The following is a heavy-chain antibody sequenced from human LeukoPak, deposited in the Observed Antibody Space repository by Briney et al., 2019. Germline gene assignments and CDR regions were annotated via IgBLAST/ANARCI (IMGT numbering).Heavy chain of an antibody. CDR2: IYPGDSDT. CDR3: ARPHNYYDSSGSDAFDI. J-gene: IGHJ3*02. D-gene: IGHD3-22*01. Sequence: GESLKTSCKGSGYSFTSYWIGWVRQMPGKGLEWMGIIYPGDSDTRYSPSFQGQVTISADKSISTAYLQWSSLKASDTATYYCARPHNYYDSSGSDAFDIWGQGTMVTVSS. V-gene: IGHV5-51*01. CDR1: GYSFTSYW.